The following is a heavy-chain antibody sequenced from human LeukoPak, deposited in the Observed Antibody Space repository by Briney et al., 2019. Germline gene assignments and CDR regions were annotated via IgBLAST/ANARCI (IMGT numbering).Heavy chain of an antibody. CDR3: AKDGTGDIVVVVAARALAFDI. Sequence: GGSLRLSCAASGFTFSSYAMSWVRQAPGKGLEWVSAISGSGGSTYYADSVKGRFAISRDNSKNALYLQMNSLRAEDTAVYYCAKDGTGDIVVVVAARALAFDIWGQGTMVTVSS. CDR2: ISGSGGST. D-gene: IGHD2-15*01. CDR1: GFTFSSYA. V-gene: IGHV3-23*01. J-gene: IGHJ3*02.